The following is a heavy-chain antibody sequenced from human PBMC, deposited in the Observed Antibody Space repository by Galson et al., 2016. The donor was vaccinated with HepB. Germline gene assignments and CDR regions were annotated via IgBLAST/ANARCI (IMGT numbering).Heavy chain of an antibody. Sequence: SLRLSCAASGFTFSTYAMTWVRQAPGKGLEWVSVITDSGDDTHHADSVKGRFIMSRDNSTNTVYLQMNNLRDEDTAIYFCARGTKRFCSGSNCYPLDHGGQGTLVTVSS. V-gene: IGHV3-23*01. D-gene: IGHD2-15*01. J-gene: IGHJ4*02. CDR2: ITDSGDDT. CDR1: GFTFSTYA. CDR3: ARGTKRFCSGSNCYPLDH.